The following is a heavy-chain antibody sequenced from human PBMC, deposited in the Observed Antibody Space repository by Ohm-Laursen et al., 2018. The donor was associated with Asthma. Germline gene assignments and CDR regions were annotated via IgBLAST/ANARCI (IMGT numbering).Heavy chain of an antibody. Sequence: SLRLSCSASGYTFSRYSIHWVRQIPGKGLEWVASISTASTFIYYADSVRGRLTTSRDNARNSVYLQMNSLRAEDTALYYCARIGPEWELPGREYSLHHWGEGTLATVSS. CDR2: ISTASTFI. J-gene: IGHJ1*01. D-gene: IGHD1-26*01. V-gene: IGHV3-21*01. CDR3: ARIGPEWELPGREYSLHH. CDR1: GYTFSRYS.